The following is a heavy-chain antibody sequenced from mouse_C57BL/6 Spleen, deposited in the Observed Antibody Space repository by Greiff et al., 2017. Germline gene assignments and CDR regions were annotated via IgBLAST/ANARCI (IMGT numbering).Heavy chain of an antibody. CDR3: ARTGSSGSWFAY. J-gene: IGHJ3*01. CDR2: INPSSGYT. D-gene: IGHD3-2*02. Sequence: QVHVKQSGAELARPGASVKMSCKASGYTFTSYTMHWVKQRPGQGLEWIGYINPSSGYTKYNQKFKDKATLTADKSSSTAYMQLSSLTSEDSAVYYCARTGSSGSWFAYWGQGTLVTVSA. V-gene: IGHV1-4*01. CDR1: GYTFTSYT.